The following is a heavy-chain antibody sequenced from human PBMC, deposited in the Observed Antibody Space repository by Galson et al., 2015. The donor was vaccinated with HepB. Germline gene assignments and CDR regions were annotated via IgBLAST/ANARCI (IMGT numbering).Heavy chain of an antibody. CDR3: ARVPGFYYYYYYMDV. V-gene: IGHV1-8*01. Sequence: SVKVSCKASGYTFTSYDINWVRQATGQGLEWMGWMNPNSGNTGYAQKFQGRVTMTRNTSISTAYMELSSLRSEDTAVYYCARVPGFYYYYYYMDVWGKGTTVTVSS. D-gene: IGHD3-10*01. CDR2: MNPNSGNT. J-gene: IGHJ6*03. CDR1: GYTFTSYD.